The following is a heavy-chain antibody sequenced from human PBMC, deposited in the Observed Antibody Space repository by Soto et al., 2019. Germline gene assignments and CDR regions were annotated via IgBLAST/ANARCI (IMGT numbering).Heavy chain of an antibody. CDR2: ISGSGAGT. CDR1: VFSFNTYA. J-gene: IGHJ4*02. D-gene: IGHD5-18*01. Sequence: EVQLLESGGVLVQPGGSLRLSCVVSVFSFNTYAMHWVRQAPGKGLEWVSGISGSGAGTYYADSVQGRFTISRDNSKNTLSLEMNSLRADDTDVYYCAKDRLYGYSPHDYWGQGTLVTVSS. CDR3: AKDRLYGYSPHDY. V-gene: IGHV3-23*01.